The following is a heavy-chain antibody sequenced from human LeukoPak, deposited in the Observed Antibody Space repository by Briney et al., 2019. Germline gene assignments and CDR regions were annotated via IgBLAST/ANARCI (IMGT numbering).Heavy chain of an antibody. D-gene: IGHD4/OR15-4a*01. CDR1: GYSISSGYY. Sequence: SETLSLTCTVSGYSISSGYYWGWIRQPPGKGLEWIGSIYYTGTTYYIPSLQSRVAISVDTSKNQFSLKLTSVTTADTAVYYCARLLHDATWRFNYWGQGTLATVSS. CDR3: ARLLHDATWRFNY. V-gene: IGHV4-38-2*02. CDR2: IYYTGTT. J-gene: IGHJ4*02.